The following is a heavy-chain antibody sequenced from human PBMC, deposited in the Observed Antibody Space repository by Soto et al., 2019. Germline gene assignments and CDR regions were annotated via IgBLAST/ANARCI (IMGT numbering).Heavy chain of an antibody. CDR1: GFTFTNTW. V-gene: IGHV3-15*07. CDR2: IKSRGDGATA. D-gene: IGHD3-22*01. J-gene: IGHJ4*02. Sequence: GGSLRLSYTVSGFTFTNTWMNWVRQAPGKGLEWVGQIKSRGDGATADYAAPVKDRFTISRDDSKNTVSLQMNSLKTEDTAVYYCSTHNYYAYAYWGQGALVTVSS. CDR3: STHNYYAYAY.